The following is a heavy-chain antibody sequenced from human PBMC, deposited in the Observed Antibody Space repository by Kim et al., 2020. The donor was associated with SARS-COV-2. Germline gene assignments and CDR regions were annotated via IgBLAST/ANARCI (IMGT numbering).Heavy chain of an antibody. Sequence: TYYADSVKGRFTISRHNSKNTLYLQMNSLRAEDTAVYYCARSRSEYYFDYWGQGTLVTVSS. CDR2: T. CDR3: ARSRSEYYFDY. V-gene: IGHV3-53*04. J-gene: IGHJ4*02.